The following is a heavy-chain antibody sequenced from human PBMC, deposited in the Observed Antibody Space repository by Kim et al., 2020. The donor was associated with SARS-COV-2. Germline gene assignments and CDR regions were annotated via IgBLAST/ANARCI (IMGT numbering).Heavy chain of an antibody. J-gene: IGHJ4*02. D-gene: IGHD1-26*01. CDR1: GFTFSSYA. V-gene: IGHV3-30-3*01. Sequence: GGSLRLSCAASGFTFSSYAMHWVRQAPGKGLEWVAVISYDGSNKYYADSVKGRFTISRDNSKNTLYLQMNSLRAEDTAVYYCARPHSGTYTGTFDYWGQGTLVTVSS. CDR2: ISYDGSNK. CDR3: ARPHSGTYTGTFDY.